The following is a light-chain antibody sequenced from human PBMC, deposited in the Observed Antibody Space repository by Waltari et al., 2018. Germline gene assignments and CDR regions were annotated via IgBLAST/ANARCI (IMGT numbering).Light chain of an antibody. J-gene: IGLJ2*01. Sequence: QSALTQPASVSGSPGQSVTIFCAGTSNDVGGYNSVSWYQEHPGQAPRVIIYDVSDRPSRVSGRFSGSKSGNTASLTISGLQAEDEADYYCSSQSSNDVVLFGGGTKLTVL. CDR2: DVS. V-gene: IGLV2-14*01. CDR3: SSQSSNDVVL. CDR1: SNDVGGYNS.